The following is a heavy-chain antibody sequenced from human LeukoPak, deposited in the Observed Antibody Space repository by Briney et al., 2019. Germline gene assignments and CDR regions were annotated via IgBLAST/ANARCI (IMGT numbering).Heavy chain of an antibody. J-gene: IGHJ5*02. D-gene: IGHD3-22*01. Sequence: ASVKVSCKASGYTFTSYAMNWVRQAPGQGLEWMGWINTNTGNPTYAQGFTGRFVFSLDTSVSTAYLQISSLKAEDTAVYYCARDLSFYDSSGYVPNWFDPWGQGTLVTVSS. CDR3: ARDLSFYDSSGYVPNWFDP. V-gene: IGHV7-4-1*02. CDR1: GYTFTSYA. CDR2: INTNTGNP.